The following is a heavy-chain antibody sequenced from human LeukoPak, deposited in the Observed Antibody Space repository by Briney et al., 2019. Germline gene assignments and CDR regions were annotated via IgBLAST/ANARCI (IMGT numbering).Heavy chain of an antibody. Sequence: GGSLTLSCAASGFSFSAYALHWVRQAPGKGLEWVGRIKSKTDGGTRDYAAPVKGRFTISRDDSKNTLYLQMNSLKTEDTAVYYCTTFDYAAFLIWGQGTMVTVSS. CDR2: IKSKTDGGTR. CDR3: TTFDYAAFLI. J-gene: IGHJ3*02. V-gene: IGHV3-15*01. D-gene: IGHD4/OR15-4a*01. CDR1: GFSFSAYA.